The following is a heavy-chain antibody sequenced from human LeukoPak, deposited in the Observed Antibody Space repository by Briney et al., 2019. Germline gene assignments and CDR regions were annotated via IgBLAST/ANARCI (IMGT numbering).Heavy chain of an antibody. CDR2: ISSSSRYI. Sequence: GGSLRLSCAASGFTFSSNSMNWVRQAPGKGLEWGSSISSSSRYIYYADSVKGRFTISRDNAKNSLYLQMNSLRAEDTAVDYCARDSPNYYCSSTSCYFDYWGQGTLVTVSS. D-gene: IGHD2-2*01. V-gene: IGHV3-21*01. CDR1: GFTFSSNS. J-gene: IGHJ4*02. CDR3: ARDSPNYYCSSTSCYFDY.